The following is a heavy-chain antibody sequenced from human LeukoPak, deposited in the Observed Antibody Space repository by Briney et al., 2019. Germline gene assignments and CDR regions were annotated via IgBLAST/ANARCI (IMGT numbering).Heavy chain of an antibody. D-gene: IGHD6-19*01. V-gene: IGHV4-59*02. Sequence: GSLRLSCAASGFTVSSNYMSWIRQPPGKGLEWIGYIYYSGSTNYNPSLKSRVTISVDTSKNQFSLKLSSVTAADTAVYYCARGSSGHHYYYGMDVWGQGTTVTVSS. J-gene: IGHJ6*02. CDR2: IYYSGST. CDR3: ARGSSGHHYYYGMDV. CDR1: GFTVSSNY.